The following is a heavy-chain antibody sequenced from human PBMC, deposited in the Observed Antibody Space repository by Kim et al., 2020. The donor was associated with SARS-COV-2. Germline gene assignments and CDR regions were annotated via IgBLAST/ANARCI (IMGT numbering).Heavy chain of an antibody. D-gene: IGHD3-16*01. J-gene: IGHJ4*02. V-gene: IGHV5-10-1*01. CDR2: IDPSDSFT. Sequence: GESLKISCKVSGYSFTTYWITWVRQMPGKGLEWMGRIDPSDSFTNYSPSFQGHVTISADKSITTAYLQWSSLKASDTAMYYCARRGSGSTDFFDYWGQGTLVTVSS. CDR1: GYSFTTYW. CDR3: ARRGSGSTDFFDY.